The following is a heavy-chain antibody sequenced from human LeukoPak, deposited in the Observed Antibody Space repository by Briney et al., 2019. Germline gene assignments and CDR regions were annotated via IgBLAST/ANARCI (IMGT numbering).Heavy chain of an antibody. V-gene: IGHV1-2*02. CDR2: ISPNSGDT. CDR3: ASYDSGSTWNRH. D-gene: IGHD3-16*01. CDR1: GYSFTYY. J-gene: IGHJ4*02. Sequence: GASVKVSCKTSGYSFTYYIYWVRQAPGQGLEWVGYISPNSGDTKYAQKFQGRVTLTTDTSITTAYMALSRMTSDDTAVYYCASYDSGSTWNRHWGQGTLVTVSS.